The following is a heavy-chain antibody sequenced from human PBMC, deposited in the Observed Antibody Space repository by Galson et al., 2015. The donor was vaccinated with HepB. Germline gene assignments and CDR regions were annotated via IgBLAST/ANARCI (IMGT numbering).Heavy chain of an antibody. J-gene: IGHJ4*02. Sequence: PALVKPTQTLTLTCTFSGFSLSTSGMRVSWIRQPPGKALEWLARIDWDDDKYCSTSLKTRLTISKDTSKNQVVLTMTNMDPVDTATYYCARILGDIVVVPAATPLTYWGQGTLVTVSS. CDR3: ARILGDIVVVPAATPLTY. D-gene: IGHD2-2*01. CDR2: IDWDDDK. V-gene: IGHV2-70*04. CDR1: GFSLSTSGMR.